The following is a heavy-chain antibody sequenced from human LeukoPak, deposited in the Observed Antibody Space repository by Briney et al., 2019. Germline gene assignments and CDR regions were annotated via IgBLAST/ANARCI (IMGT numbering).Heavy chain of an antibody. Sequence: PSEALSLTCAVHGGSFSGYYWSWIRQPPGKGLEWIGEINQSGETNYNPSLMSRVTILEDTSKNQFSLMLTSVTAADTAVYYCAREDLQQLEINWFDPWGQGTLVTVSS. J-gene: IGHJ5*02. D-gene: IGHD6-13*01. CDR2: INQSGET. V-gene: IGHV4-34*01. CDR1: GGSFSGYY. CDR3: AREDLQQLEINWFDP.